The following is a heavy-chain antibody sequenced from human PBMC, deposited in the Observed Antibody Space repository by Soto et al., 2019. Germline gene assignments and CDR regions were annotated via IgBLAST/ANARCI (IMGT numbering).Heavy chain of an antibody. D-gene: IGHD3-10*01. J-gene: IGHJ4*01. CDR2: IGTDSNT. Sequence: XVCLRLTCAACGFSFDTYAMNWVRQAPGKGLAWVSAIGTDSNTYYADSVKGRFTISRDNSRTTLYLQMNSLRAEDTALYYCVRKNLGTRPFDYWGQGTLVTVSS. V-gene: IGHV3-23*01. CDR1: GFSFDTYA. CDR3: VRKNLGTRPFDY.